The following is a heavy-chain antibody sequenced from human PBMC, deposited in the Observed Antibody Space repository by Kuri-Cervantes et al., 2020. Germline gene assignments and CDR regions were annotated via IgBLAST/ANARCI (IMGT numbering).Heavy chain of an antibody. D-gene: IGHD2-2*01. CDR1: GFTFSSYG. CDR3: AKDSRPYQLLGWFDP. Sequence: GGSLRLSCAASGFTFSSYGMHWVRQAPGKGLEWVAVISYDGSNKYYADSVKGRFTISRDNAKNSLYLQMNSLRAEDTALYYCAKDSRPYQLLGWFDPWGQGTLVTVSS. CDR2: ISYDGSNK. V-gene: IGHV3-30*18. J-gene: IGHJ5*02.